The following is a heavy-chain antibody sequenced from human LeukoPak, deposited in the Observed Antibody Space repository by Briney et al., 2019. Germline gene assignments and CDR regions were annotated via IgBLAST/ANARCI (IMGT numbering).Heavy chain of an antibody. CDR1: GYSLTALS. CDR3: ATDIVGYCGDVTCYSEAY. V-gene: IGHV1-24*01. Sequence: GASVKVSCKVSGYSLTALSMHWVRQAPGKGLEWMGGFDPEVGKAMYAETLDGRLTVTDDTSTDTAYMQLSSLRLEDTAAYYCATDIVGYCGDVTCYSEAYWGQGTLVTVSS. CDR2: FDPEVGKA. J-gene: IGHJ4*02. D-gene: IGHD2-15*01.